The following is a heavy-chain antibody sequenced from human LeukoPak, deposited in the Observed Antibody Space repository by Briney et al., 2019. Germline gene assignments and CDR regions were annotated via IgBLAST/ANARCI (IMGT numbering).Heavy chain of an antibody. CDR2: ISGSGGST. CDR3: AKATYYDILTGTIRRAFDI. CDR1: GFTFSSYA. J-gene: IGHJ3*02. Sequence: GGSLRLSCAASGFTFSSYAMSWVRQAPGKGLEWVSAISGSGGSTYYADSVKGRFTISRDNSKNTLCLQMNSLRAEDTAVYYCAKATYYDILTGTIRRAFDIWGQGTMVTVSS. V-gene: IGHV3-23*01. D-gene: IGHD3-9*01.